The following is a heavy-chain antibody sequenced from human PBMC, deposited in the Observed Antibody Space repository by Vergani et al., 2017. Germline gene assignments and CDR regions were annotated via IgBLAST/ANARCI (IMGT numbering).Heavy chain of an antibody. V-gene: IGHV3-23*01. D-gene: IGHD6-19*01. Sequence: EVQLLESGGGLVQPGGSLRLSCAASGLTFSSYAMSWVRQAPGKGLEWVSAISGSGGSTYYADSVQGRFTISRENSKNTLYLQMNSLRAEDTAVYYCAKEPYSSGWYGNWYFDLWGRGTLVTVSS. CDR2: ISGSGGST. CDR1: GLTFSSYA. J-gene: IGHJ2*01. CDR3: AKEPYSSGWYGNWYFDL.